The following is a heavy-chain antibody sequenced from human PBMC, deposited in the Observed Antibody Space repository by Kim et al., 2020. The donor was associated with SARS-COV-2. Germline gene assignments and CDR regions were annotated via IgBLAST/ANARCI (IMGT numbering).Heavy chain of an antibody. CDR2: IYPCDFDT. CDR1: GYSFTSYW. Sequence: GESLKISCKGSGYSFTSYWIGWVRQMPGKGLEWMGIIYPCDFDTRYSPSFQGQVTISPDKSIRTAYLPWSSLKATDTAMYYCARLRPWYPVNHFDYWGQGTLVTVSS. V-gene: IGHV5-51*01. J-gene: IGHJ4*02. D-gene: IGHD2-15*01. CDR3: ARLRPWYPVNHFDY.